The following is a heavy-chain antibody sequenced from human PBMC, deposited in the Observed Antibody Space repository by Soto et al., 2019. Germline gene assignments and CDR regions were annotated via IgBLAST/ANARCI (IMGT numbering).Heavy chain of an antibody. D-gene: IGHD6-19*01. Sequence: SETLSLTCSVSGGSISGSYWSWIRQSPGKGLEWLGYVYYTGSTNYSPSLRSRVSISVDTSKNEFSLRLSSVTAADTAVYFCARSVAVPGEHIDYWGQGTQVTVYS. J-gene: IGHJ4*02. V-gene: IGHV4-59*01. CDR3: ARSVAVPGEHIDY. CDR1: GGSISGSY. CDR2: VYYTGST.